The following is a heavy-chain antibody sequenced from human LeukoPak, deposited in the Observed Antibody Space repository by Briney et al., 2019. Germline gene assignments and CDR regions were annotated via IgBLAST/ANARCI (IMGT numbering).Heavy chain of an antibody. V-gene: IGHV3-23*01. D-gene: IGHD6-13*01. CDR3: AKDSLYSSSWYPLDY. J-gene: IGHJ4*02. CDR1: GFTFSSYA. CDR2: VSGSGDST. Sequence: GGSLRLSCAASGFTFSSYAMTWVRQAPGKGLEWVSVVSGSGDSTYYADSFKGRFAISRDNSKNTLYLQMNSLRAEDTAVYYCAKDSLYSSSWYPLDYWGQGTLVTVSS.